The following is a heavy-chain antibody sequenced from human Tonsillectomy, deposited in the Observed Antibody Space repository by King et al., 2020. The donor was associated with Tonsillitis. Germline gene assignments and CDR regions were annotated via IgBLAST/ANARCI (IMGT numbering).Heavy chain of an antibody. V-gene: IGHV3-9*01. Sequence: VQLVESGGDLVQPGRSLRLSCAASGFTFDDYAMHWVRQGPGTGLEWGSGISWNSGNIGYADSVKGRFTISRDNAKKSVFLQMNSLRTEDTALYYCAKDRDYALDVWGKGTTVTVSS. CDR2: ISWNSGNI. CDR1: GFTFDDYA. J-gene: IGHJ6*04. CDR3: AKDRDYALDV.